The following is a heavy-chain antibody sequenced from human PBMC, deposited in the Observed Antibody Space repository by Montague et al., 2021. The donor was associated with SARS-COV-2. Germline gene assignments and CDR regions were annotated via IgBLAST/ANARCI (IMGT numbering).Heavy chain of an antibody. J-gene: IGHJ4*02. V-gene: IGHV4-39*02. D-gene: IGHD5-24*01. Sequence: TLSLTCTVSGDSISSSSYYWGWIRQPPGKGLEWIGNKHYSGITYNNPSLKNRVAMSVDTSKNQFSLKLSSVTAADTAVYYCVRDGYTHVDYWGQGTLVTVSS. CDR1: GDSISSSSYY. CDR3: VRDGYTHVDY. CDR2: KHYSGIT.